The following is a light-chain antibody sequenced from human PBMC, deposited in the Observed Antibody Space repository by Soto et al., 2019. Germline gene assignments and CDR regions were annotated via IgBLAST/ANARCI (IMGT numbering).Light chain of an antibody. J-gene: IGLJ2*01. Sequence: QAVVTQEPSLTVSPGGTVIFTCGSATGPVTTTHYPYWFQQKPGHAPTTLIYDTNNKNSWTPARFSGSLLGGQASLTLSGAQPEDEADYYCLLSFIGPRGLRVIFGGGTQLTVL. CDR3: LLSFIGPRGLRVI. V-gene: IGLV7-46*01. CDR2: DTN. CDR1: TGPVTTTHY.